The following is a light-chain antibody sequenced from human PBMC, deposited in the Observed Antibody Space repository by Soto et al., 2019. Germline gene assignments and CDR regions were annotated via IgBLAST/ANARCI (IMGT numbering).Light chain of an antibody. Sequence: QSVLTQPPSASETPGQTVSISCSGSNSNIASNTVNWYHHLPGTAPKLLIYYNNQRPSGVPDRFSGSKSGTSASLAISGLQSEDESDYYCAAWDDTLKRYVFGTGTMVTVL. CDR3: AAWDDTLKRYV. CDR1: NSNIASNT. CDR2: YNN. V-gene: IGLV1-44*01. J-gene: IGLJ1*01.